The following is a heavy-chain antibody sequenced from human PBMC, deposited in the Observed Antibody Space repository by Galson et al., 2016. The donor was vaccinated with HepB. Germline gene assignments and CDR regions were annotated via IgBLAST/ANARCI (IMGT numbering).Heavy chain of an antibody. Sequence: SLILSCAASGFIFSNFGMRWVRQAPGKGLEWVALISYDGRKKYYADSVKGRFTISRDNSKNTYLQMNSLRAEDTAVYYCAKDTARYCSSTSCSYGMDVWGQGTTVTVSS. CDR2: ISYDGRKK. V-gene: IGHV3-30*04. CDR1: GFIFSNFG. J-gene: IGHJ6*02. D-gene: IGHD2-2*01. CDR3: AKDTARYCSSTSCSYGMDV.